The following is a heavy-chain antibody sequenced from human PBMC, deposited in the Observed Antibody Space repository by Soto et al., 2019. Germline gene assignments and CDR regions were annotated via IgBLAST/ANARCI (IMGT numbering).Heavy chain of an antibody. Sequence: GGSLRLSCAASGFTFSSYAMSWVRQATGKGLEWVSAISSSGGSTYYADSVKGRFTISRDNSKNTLYLQMSSLRAEDTAVYYCVKGASHYYDSSGYYPAYFDYWGQGTLVTVSS. CDR3: VKGASHYYDSSGYYPAYFDY. CDR2: ISSSGGST. D-gene: IGHD3-22*01. V-gene: IGHV3-64D*08. CDR1: GFTFSSYA. J-gene: IGHJ4*02.